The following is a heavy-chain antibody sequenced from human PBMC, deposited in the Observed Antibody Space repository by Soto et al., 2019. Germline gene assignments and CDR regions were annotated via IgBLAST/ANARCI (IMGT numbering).Heavy chain of an antibody. D-gene: IGHD2-15*01. CDR3: ASHCSGGSCYSPIAYYYYYYMDV. CDR1: GGTFSRYT. Sequence: ASVKVSCQASGGTFSRYTISWVRQAPGQGLEWMGRIIPILGIANYAQKFQGRVTITADKSTSTAYMELSSLRSEDTAVYYCASHCSGGSCYSPIAYYYYYYMDVWGKGTTVTVSS. V-gene: IGHV1-69*02. CDR2: IIPILGIA. J-gene: IGHJ6*03.